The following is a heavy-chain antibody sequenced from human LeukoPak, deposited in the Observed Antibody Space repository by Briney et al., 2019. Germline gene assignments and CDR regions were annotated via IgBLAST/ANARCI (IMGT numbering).Heavy chain of an antibody. Sequence: ASAKVSCKASGYTFTSYGISWVRQAPGQGLEWMGWISAYNGNTNYAQKLQGRVTMTTDTSTSTAYMELRSLRSDDTAVYYCARDHVFPIVVVPAASYYFDYWGQGTLVTVSS. CDR3: ARDHVFPIVVVPAASYYFDY. V-gene: IGHV1-18*01. D-gene: IGHD2-2*01. J-gene: IGHJ4*02. CDR2: ISAYNGNT. CDR1: GYTFTSYG.